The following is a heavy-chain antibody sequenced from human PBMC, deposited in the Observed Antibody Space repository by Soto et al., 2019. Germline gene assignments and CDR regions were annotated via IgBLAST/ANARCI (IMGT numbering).Heavy chain of an antibody. CDR2: ISGGGVAT. V-gene: IGHV3-23*01. D-gene: IGHD3-22*01. CDR3: AKGRESSGSYRPFDY. CDR1: GFTFSSYA. J-gene: IGHJ4*02. Sequence: EVQVLESGGGLGQPGGSLRLSCAASGFTFSSYAMSWVRQAPGKGLEWVSAISGGGVATNYADSVKGRFTISRDNSKNTRYLQMDSLGAEDTAVYYWAKGRESSGSYRPFDYWGQGILVTVPS.